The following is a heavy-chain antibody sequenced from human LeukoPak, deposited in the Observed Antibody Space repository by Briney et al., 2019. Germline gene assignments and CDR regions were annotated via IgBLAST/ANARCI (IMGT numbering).Heavy chain of an antibody. V-gene: IGHV4-59*01. D-gene: IGHD3-3*01. CDR2: IYYSGGT. J-gene: IGHJ5*02. CDR1: GGSISSYY. Sequence: SETLPLTCTVSGGSISSYYWSWIRQPPGKGLEWIGYIYYSGGTNYNPSLKSRVTISVDTSKNQFSLKLSSVTAADTAVYYCARVGITIFGVRVDPWGQGTLVTVSS. CDR3: ARVGITIFGVRVDP.